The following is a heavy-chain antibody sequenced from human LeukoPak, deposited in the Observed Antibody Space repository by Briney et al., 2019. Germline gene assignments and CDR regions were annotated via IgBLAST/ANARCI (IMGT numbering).Heavy chain of an antibody. CDR3: AKENRIGYIYCSGGSCQELDY. Sequence: GGSLRLSCAASGFTFTSYSMNWVRQAPGKGLEWVSTISGGGGSTYYADSVKGRFTISRDNSKNTLYLQMNSLRAEDTAVYYCAKENRIGYIYCSGGSCQELDYWGQGTLVTVSS. CDR2: ISGGGGST. V-gene: IGHV3-23*01. CDR1: GFTFTSYS. J-gene: IGHJ4*02. D-gene: IGHD2-15*01.